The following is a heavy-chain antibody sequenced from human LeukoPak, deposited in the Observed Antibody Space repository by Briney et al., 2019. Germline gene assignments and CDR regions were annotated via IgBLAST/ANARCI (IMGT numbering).Heavy chain of an antibody. CDR3: TRNDNRLYYFDY. V-gene: IGHV3-30*09. CDR1: GFSFSSQT. J-gene: IGHJ4*02. CDR2: ISYDAIYK. D-gene: IGHD1-1*01. Sequence: GGSLRLSCEASGFSFSSQTMHWVRQAPGKGLEWVAAISYDAIYKFYADFVKGRFAISRDNSKNTLYLQMNSLRSEDTAVYYCTRNDNRLYYFDYWGQGTLVTVSS.